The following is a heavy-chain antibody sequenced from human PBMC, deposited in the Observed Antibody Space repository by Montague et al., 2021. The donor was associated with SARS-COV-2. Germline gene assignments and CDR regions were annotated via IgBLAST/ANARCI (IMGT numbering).Heavy chain of an antibody. J-gene: IGHJ4*02. CDR1: GFTFNTYG. CDR3: AKQRGTITTTFDY. D-gene: IGHD1-1*01. V-gene: IGHV3-23*01. CDR2: ISGSGGT. Sequence: YLRLSCAAPGFTFNTYGMSWVRQAPGQGLEWVSCISGSGGTYYAGSVKGRFAISRDTSNNTLYLQMNSLRAEDTAIYYCAKQRGTITTTFDYWGQGSLVTVSS.